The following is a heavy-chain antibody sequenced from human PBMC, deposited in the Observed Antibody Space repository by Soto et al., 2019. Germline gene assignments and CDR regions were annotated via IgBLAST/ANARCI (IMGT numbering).Heavy chain of an antibody. Sequence: SETLSLTCTVSGGSISNSSYYWGWIRQPPGKGLEWIGSISYTGSIFLNSSLKSRVTISVDTSKNLFSPQLSSVTAADSAVFYCARRGPDCSNGVCFFDYWGQGTLVTVSS. V-gene: IGHV4-39*01. CDR2: ISYTGSI. CDR3: ARRGPDCSNGVCFFDY. D-gene: IGHD2-8*01. CDR1: GGSISNSSYY. J-gene: IGHJ4*02.